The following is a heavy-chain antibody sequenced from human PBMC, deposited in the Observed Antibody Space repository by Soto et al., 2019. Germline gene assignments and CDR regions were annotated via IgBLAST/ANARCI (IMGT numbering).Heavy chain of an antibody. CDR1: GFTFSSYG. Sequence: PGGSLRLSCAASGFTFSSYGMHWVRQAPGKGLEWVAVIWYDGSNKYYADSVKGRFTISRDNSKNTLYLQMNSLRAEDTAVYYCASGYDYYGSGSYYVGYGMDVWGQGTTVTVSS. V-gene: IGHV3-33*01. CDR3: ASGYDYYGSGSYYVGYGMDV. J-gene: IGHJ6*02. D-gene: IGHD3-10*01. CDR2: IWYDGSNK.